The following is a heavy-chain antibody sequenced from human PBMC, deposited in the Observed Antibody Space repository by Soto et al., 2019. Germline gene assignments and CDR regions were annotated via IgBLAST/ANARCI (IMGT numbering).Heavy chain of an antibody. D-gene: IGHD6-13*01. CDR1: GFTFSSYG. J-gene: IGHJ6*02. Sequence: PGGSLRLSCAASGFTFSSYGMHWVRQAPGKGLEWVAVIWYDGSNKYYADSVKGRFTISRDNSKNTLYLQMNSLRAEDTAVYYCARLAAPYSSSWYDTYYYYYGMDVWGQGTTVTVSS. V-gene: IGHV3-33*01. CDR3: ARLAAPYSSSWYDTYYYYYGMDV. CDR2: IWYDGSNK.